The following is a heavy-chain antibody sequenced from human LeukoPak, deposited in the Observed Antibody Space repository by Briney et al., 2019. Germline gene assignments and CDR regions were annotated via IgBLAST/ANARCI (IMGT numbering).Heavy chain of an antibody. D-gene: IGHD2-15*01. CDR1: GGSFSGYY. V-gene: IGHV4-34*01. Sequence: SETLSLTCAVYGGSFSGYYWSWIRQPPGKGLEWIGEINHSGSTNYNPSLKSRVTISVDTSKNQFSLNLSSVTAADTAVYYCARQRGIVVVVAATGHFDYWGQGTLVTVSS. CDR2: INHSGST. J-gene: IGHJ4*02. CDR3: ARQRGIVVVVAATGHFDY.